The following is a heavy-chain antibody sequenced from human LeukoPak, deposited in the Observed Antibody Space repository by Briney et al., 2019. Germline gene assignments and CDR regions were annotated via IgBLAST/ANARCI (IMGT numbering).Heavy chain of an antibody. D-gene: IGHD1-20*01. CDR2: INHSGST. J-gene: IGHJ5*02. Sequence: QASETLSLTCAVYGGSFSGCYWSWIRQPPGKGLEWIGEINHSGSTNYNPSLKSRVTISVDTSKNQFSLKLSSVTAADTAVYYCASITGDNWFDPWGQGTLVTVSS. CDR3: ASITGDNWFDP. CDR1: GGSFSGCY. V-gene: IGHV4-34*01.